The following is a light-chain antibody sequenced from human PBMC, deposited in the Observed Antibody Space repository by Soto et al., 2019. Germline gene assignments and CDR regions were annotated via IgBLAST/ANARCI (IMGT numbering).Light chain of an antibody. CDR3: QQYNNWPRT. CDR2: GAS. V-gene: IGKV3-15*01. Sequence: EIVMTQSPATLSVSPGERATPSCRASQSVSSNLAWYQQKPGQAPRLLIYGASTRATGIPARFSGSGSGTEFTLTISSLQSEDFAVYYCQQYNNWPRTFGQGTKVE. CDR1: QSVSSN. J-gene: IGKJ1*01.